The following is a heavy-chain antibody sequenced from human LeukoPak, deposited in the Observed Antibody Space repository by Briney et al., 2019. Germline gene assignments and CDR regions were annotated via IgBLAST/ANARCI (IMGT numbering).Heavy chain of an antibody. D-gene: IGHD1-26*01. Sequence: PGGSLRPSCAASGFTFSDYYMSWIRQAPGKGLGWVSYISSSGSIINYADSVKGRFTISRDNAKNSLYLQMNSLRAEDTAVYYCARGGWESVFDYWGQGTLVTVSS. CDR3: ARGGWESVFDY. J-gene: IGHJ4*02. CDR2: ISSSGSII. CDR1: GFTFSDYY. V-gene: IGHV3-11*04.